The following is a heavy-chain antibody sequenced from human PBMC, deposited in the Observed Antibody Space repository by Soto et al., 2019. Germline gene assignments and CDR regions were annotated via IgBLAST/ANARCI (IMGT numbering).Heavy chain of an antibody. Sequence: QVQLVQSGAEVKKPGSSVKVSCKASGGTFSSYAISWVRQAPGQGLEWMGGIISIFGTANYAQKFQGRVTLTADESTSTAYRELSSLRSEDTAVYYCARHVPAAGYYYGMDVWGQGTTVTVSS. J-gene: IGHJ6*02. CDR2: IISIFGTA. CDR3: ARHVPAAGYYYGMDV. V-gene: IGHV1-69*12. CDR1: GGTFSSYA. D-gene: IGHD2-2*01.